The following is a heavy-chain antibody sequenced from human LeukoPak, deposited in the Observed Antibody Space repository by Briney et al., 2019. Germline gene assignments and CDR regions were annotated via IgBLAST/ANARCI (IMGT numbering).Heavy chain of an antibody. D-gene: IGHD3-10*01. Sequence: GGSLRLSCAASGFTFSSYSMNWVRQAPGKGLEWVSSISSSSNYLYYAYSVEGRFTICRDNAKNSLYLQMNSLIAEDTAVYYCARDYSGSGSYYNVFDYWGQGTLVTVSS. CDR3: ARDYSGSGSYYNVFDY. V-gene: IGHV3-21*01. CDR1: GFTFSSYS. CDR2: ISSSSNYL. J-gene: IGHJ4*02.